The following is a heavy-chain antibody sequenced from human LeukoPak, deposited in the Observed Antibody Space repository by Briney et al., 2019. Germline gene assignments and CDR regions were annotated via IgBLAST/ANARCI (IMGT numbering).Heavy chain of an antibody. V-gene: IGHV4-59*01. Sequence: SETLSLTCTVSGGSISSYYWSWIRRPPGKGLEWIGYIYYSGSTNYNPSLKSRVTISVDTSKNQFSLKLSSVTAADTAVYYCARDKLTYFDYWGQGTLVTVSS. D-gene: IGHD1-1*01. CDR3: ARDKLTYFDY. J-gene: IGHJ4*02. CDR1: GGSISSYY. CDR2: IYYSGST.